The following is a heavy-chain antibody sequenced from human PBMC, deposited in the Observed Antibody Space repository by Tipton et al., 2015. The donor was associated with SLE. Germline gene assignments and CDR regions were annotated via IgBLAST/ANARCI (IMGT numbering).Heavy chain of an antibody. CDR2: ISSSGSTI. D-gene: IGHD3-10*01. V-gene: IGHV3-48*01. CDR1: GFMFSNYG. J-gene: IGHJ4*02. Sequence: GSLRLSCAASGFMFSNYGMNWVRQAPGKGLEWVSYISSSGSTIYYADSVKGRFTISRDNAKNSLYLQMNSLRAEDTAVYYCARASGGFHYYFDYWGQGTLVTVSS. CDR3: ARASGGFHYYFDY.